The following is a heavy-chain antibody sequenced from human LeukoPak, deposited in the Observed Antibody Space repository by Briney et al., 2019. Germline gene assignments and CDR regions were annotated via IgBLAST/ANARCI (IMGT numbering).Heavy chain of an antibody. CDR2: ISSSSSTI. V-gene: IGHV3-48*02. CDR1: GFTFSSYW. J-gene: IGHJ4*02. CDR3: ARDGIVGVTGFGSY. Sequence: PGGSLRLSCAASGFTFSSYWMSWVRQAPGKGLEWVSYISSSSSTIYYADSVKGRFTVSRDNAKNSLYLQMNSLRDEDTAVYYCARDGIVGVTGFGSYWGQGTLVTVSS. D-gene: IGHD1-26*01.